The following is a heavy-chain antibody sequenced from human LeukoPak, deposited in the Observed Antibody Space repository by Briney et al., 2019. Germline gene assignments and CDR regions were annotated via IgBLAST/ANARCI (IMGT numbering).Heavy chain of an antibody. CDR1: GYTLTGLS. J-gene: IGHJ4*02. V-gene: IGHV1-24*01. Sequence: ASVKVSCKVSGYTLTGLSMHWVRQAPGKGLEWMGGFDPEDGETIYAQKFQGRVTMTEDTSTDTAYMELSSLRSEDTAVYYCATRLLWFGELSTPFDYWGQGTLVTVSS. CDR3: ATRLLWFGELSTPFDY. CDR2: FDPEDGET. D-gene: IGHD3-10*01.